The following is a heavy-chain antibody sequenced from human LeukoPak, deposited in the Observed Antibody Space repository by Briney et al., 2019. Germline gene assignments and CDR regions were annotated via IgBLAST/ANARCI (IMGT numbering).Heavy chain of an antibody. Sequence: ASVKVSCKASGYTFTGHYMHWVRQAPGQGLEWMGRINPNSGGTNYAQKFQGRVTMTRDTSISTAYMELSRLRSDDTAVYYCARAYSSSPKAAGYYMDVWGKGTTVTVSS. V-gene: IGHV1-2*06. CDR2: INPNSGGT. J-gene: IGHJ6*03. CDR1: GYTFTGHY. D-gene: IGHD6-13*01. CDR3: ARAYSSSPKAAGYYMDV.